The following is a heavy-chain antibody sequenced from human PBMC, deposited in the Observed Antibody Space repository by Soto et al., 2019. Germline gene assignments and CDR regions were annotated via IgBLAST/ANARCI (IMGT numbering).Heavy chain of an antibody. V-gene: IGHV4-34*01. CDR3: ARVALPIVATEWFDP. CDR1: GGSFSGYY. CDR2: INHSGST. Sequence: NPSETLSLTCAVYGGSFSGYYWSWIRQPPGKGLEWIGEINHSGSTNYNPSLKSRVTISVDTSKNQFSLKLSSVTAADTAVYYCARVALPIVATEWFDPCGQRTLVTVSS. D-gene: IGHD5-12*01. J-gene: IGHJ5*02.